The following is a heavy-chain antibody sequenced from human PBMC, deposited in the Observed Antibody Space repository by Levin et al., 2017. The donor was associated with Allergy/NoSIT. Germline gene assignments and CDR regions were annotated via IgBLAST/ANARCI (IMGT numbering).Heavy chain of an antibody. CDR3: ARAYCSGGSCPYYYYYMDG. V-gene: IGHV1-18*01. CDR1: GYTFTSYG. J-gene: IGHJ6*03. D-gene: IGHD2-15*01. Sequence: ASVKVSCKASGYTFTSYGISWVRQAPGQGLEWMGWISAYNGNTNYAQKLQGRVTMTTDTSTSTAYMELRSLRSDDTAVYYCARAYCSGGSCPYYYYYMDGWGKGTTVTVSS. CDR2: ISAYNGNT.